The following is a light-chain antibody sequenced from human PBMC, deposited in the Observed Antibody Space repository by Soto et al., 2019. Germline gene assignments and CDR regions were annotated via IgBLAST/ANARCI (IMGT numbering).Light chain of an antibody. CDR1: EAINNNF. CDR3: QQYHLSPLT. Sequence: EIVLTQSPGALSVAPGETFSLSCRASEAINNNFVAWYQQRPGQVPRLLMYGASIRVSGVPDRISGRRSGTGFILNIARVEPEDSAVYCCQQYHLSPLTCGGGTQV. CDR2: GAS. V-gene: IGKV3-20*01. J-gene: IGKJ4*02.